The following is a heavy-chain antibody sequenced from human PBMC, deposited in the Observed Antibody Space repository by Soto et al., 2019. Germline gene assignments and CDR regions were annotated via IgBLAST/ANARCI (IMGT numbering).Heavy chain of an antibody. J-gene: IGHJ6*02. Sequence: ASVKVSCKASGYTFPNYGISWIRQAPGQGLEDMGRISSYNGNTNYAEELQGRVTMTTDTSTNTTSLELRSLRSDDTAVYSCAMFKAMVGGVTWFAGGLDVWGQGTPVTVSS. CDR3: AMFKAMVGGVTWFAGGLDV. V-gene: IGHV1-18*04. CDR2: ISSYNGNT. CDR1: GYTFPNYG. D-gene: IGHD3-10*01.